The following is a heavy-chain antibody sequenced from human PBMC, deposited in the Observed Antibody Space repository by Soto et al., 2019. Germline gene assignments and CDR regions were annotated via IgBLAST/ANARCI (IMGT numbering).Heavy chain of an antibody. V-gene: IGHV1-24*01. Sequence: ASVKVSCKVSGYTLTELSMHWVRQAHGKGLEWMGGFDPEDGETIYAQKFQGRVTMTEDASTDTAYMELSSLRSEDTAVYYCVTNHNFWSEDENYYFYGLDVWGQGTTVTVSS. J-gene: IGHJ6*02. CDR1: GYTLTELS. CDR3: VTNHNFWSEDENYYFYGLDV. CDR2: FDPEDGET. D-gene: IGHD3-3*01.